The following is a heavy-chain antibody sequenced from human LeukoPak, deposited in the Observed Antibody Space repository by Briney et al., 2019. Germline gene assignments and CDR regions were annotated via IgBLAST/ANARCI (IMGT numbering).Heavy chain of an antibody. CDR1: GGSISSSSYY. Sequence: SETLSLTCTVSGGSISSSSYYWGWIRQPPGKGLEWIGSIYYSGSTYYNPSLKSRVTISVDTSKNQFSLKLGSVTAADTAVYYCARQTDDFWGGYYALGNWFDPWGQGTLVTVSS. V-gene: IGHV4-39*01. CDR3: ARQTDDFWGGYYALGNWFDP. J-gene: IGHJ5*02. D-gene: IGHD3-3*01. CDR2: IYYSGST.